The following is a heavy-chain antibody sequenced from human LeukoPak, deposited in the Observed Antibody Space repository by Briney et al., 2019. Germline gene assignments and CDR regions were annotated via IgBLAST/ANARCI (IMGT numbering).Heavy chain of an antibody. CDR3: AKDNYDILTGYFDY. CDR2: ISWNSGSI. J-gene: IGHJ4*02. CDR1: GFTFDDYA. D-gene: IGHD3-9*01. Sequence: GGSLRLSCAASGFTFDDYAMHWVRQVPGKGLEWVSGISWNSGSIGYADSVKGRFTISRDNAKNSLYLQMNSLRAEDMALYYCAKDNYDILTGYFDYWGQGTLVTVSS. V-gene: IGHV3-9*03.